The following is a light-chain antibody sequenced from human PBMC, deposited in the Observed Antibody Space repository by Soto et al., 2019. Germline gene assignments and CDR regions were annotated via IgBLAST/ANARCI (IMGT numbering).Light chain of an antibody. J-gene: IGKJ5*01. V-gene: IGKV1-12*01. Sequence: EIQMSQSPPPLAGSLGDRVPITGLASQTIVSRLAGYQQKPGKAPKILISAASSLQSGVSSRFSGSGSWTDFTLTIRSLQPEDFATYYCQQHNSCPITFGQGTRLEIK. CDR2: AAS. CDR1: QTIVSR. CDR3: QQHNSCPIT.